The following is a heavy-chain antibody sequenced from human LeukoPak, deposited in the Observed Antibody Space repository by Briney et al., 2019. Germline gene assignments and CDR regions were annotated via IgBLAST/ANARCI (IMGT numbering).Heavy chain of an antibody. CDR3: AREPTVTTRAFDI. CDR1: GLTFSSYA. J-gene: IGHJ3*02. V-gene: IGHV3-23*01. CDR2: ISGSGGST. D-gene: IGHD4-17*01. Sequence: GGSLRLSCAASGLTFSSYAMSWVRQAPDKGLEWVSAISGSGGSTYYADSVKGRFTISRDNSKNTLYLQMNSLRAEDTAVYYCAREPTVTTRAFDIWGQGTMVTVSS.